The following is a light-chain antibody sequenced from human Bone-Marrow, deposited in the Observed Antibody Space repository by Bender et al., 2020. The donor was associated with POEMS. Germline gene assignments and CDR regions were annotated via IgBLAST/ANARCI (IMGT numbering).Light chain of an antibody. CDR1: SSDVGRYNY. J-gene: IGLJ3*02. CDR3: VAWDASLNGWV. V-gene: IGLV2-14*01. Sequence: QSDLTQPASVSGSPGQSITISCTGTSSDVGRYNYVSWYQQHPGKAPKLIIYDVSDRPSGVSNRFSGSKSGTSASLAITGLQSDDEAIYFCVAWDASLNGWVFGGGTKLTVL. CDR2: DVS.